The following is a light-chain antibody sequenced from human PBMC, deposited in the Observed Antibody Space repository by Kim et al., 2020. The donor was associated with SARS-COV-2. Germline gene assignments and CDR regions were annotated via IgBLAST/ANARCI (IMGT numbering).Light chain of an antibody. CDR3: AAWDDSLSGYV. V-gene: IGLV1-47*01. J-gene: IGLJ1*01. CDR2: RNN. Sequence: QSVLTQPPSASGTPGQRVTISCSGGSSNIGSNYVYWYKHLPRTAPKLLIYRNNQRPSGAPDRFSGSKSATSAYLAISGLRSEDEADYYCAAWDDSLSGYVVGSGTKVTVL. CDR1: SSNIGSNY.